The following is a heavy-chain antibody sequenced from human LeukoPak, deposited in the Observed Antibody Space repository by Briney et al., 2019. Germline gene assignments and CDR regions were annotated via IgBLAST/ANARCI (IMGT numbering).Heavy chain of an antibody. D-gene: IGHD3-10*01. CDR2: T. Sequence: TRYSPSFQGQVAISADKSISTAYLQWSSLKASDTAMYYCARHGMSGPGSYYYHHYGMDVWGQGTTVTVSS. V-gene: IGHV5-51*01. J-gene: IGHJ6*02. CDR3: ARHGMSGPGSYYYHHYGMDV.